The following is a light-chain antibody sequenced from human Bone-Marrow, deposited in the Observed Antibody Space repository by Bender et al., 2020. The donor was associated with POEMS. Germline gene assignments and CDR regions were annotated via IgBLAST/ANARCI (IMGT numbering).Light chain of an antibody. J-gene: IGLJ3*02. V-gene: IGLV2-8*01. CDR1: SSDIGGYNY. CDR2: EVD. CDR3: CSYAGSNTWV. Sequence: LTQPHSVSESPGKTVTISCTGTSSDIGGYNYVSWYQQYSGKAPKRILFEVDRRPSGVPNRFSGSKSDNTASLTVSGLQAEDEADYYCCSYAGSNTWVFGGGTKVTVL.